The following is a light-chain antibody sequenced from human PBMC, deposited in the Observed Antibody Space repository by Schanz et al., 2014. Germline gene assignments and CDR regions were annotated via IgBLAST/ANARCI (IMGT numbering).Light chain of an antibody. CDR3: QQYGSSTLT. Sequence: EIVLTQSPGTLSLSPGDVATLYCRASQSVAGDHLAWYFQRPGQAPILLIYGASSRATGIPDRFSGSGSGTDFTLTISSLEPEDCAVYYCQQYGSSTLTFGGGTKVEIK. CDR2: GAS. V-gene: IGKV3-20*01. J-gene: IGKJ4*01. CDR1: QSVAGDH.